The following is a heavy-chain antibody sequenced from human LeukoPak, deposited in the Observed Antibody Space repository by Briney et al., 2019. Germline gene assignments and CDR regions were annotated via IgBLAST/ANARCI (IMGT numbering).Heavy chain of an antibody. J-gene: IGHJ4*02. V-gene: IGHV1-18*01. CDR1: GYTFTSYG. Sequence: GASVKVSCKASGYTFTSYGISWVRQAPGQGLEWMGWISAYNGNTNYAQKLQGRVTMTTDTSTSTAYMELRSLRSDDTAVYYCARSGGTMVRGDGDYFDYWGQGTLVTVSS. D-gene: IGHD3-10*01. CDR2: ISAYNGNT. CDR3: ARSGGTMVRGDGDYFDY.